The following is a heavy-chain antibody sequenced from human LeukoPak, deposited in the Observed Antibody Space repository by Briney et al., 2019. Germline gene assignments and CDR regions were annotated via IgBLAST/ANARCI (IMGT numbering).Heavy chain of an antibody. D-gene: IGHD6-13*01. V-gene: IGHV3-21*01. CDR3: ARDLSIAAAYNWFDP. CDR2: ISSSSSYI. J-gene: IGHJ5*02. CDR1: GFTFSSYS. Sequence: GGSLRLSCAASGFTFSSYSMNWVRQAPGEGLEWVSSISSSSSYIYYADSVKGRFTISRDNAKNSLYLQMNSLRAEDTAVYYCARDLSIAAAYNWFDPWGQGTLVTVSS.